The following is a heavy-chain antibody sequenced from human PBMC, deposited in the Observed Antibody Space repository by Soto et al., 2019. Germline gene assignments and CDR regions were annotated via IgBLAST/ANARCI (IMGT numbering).Heavy chain of an antibody. CDR3: ARDKITGLFDY. Sequence: PSETLSLTCTVSGGSIRSYYWSWLRQPPGKGLEWIGYIYYSGSTNYNPSLKSRVTISVDTSKNQFPLKLTSVTAADTAVYYCARDKITGLFDYWGQGTLVTVSS. V-gene: IGHV4-59*12. J-gene: IGHJ4*02. D-gene: IGHD2-8*02. CDR2: IYYSGST. CDR1: GGSIRSYY.